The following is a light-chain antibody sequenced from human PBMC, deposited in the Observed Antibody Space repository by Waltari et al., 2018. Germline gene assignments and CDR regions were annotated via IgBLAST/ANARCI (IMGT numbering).Light chain of an antibody. CDR3: QSADISTSSLI. J-gene: IGLJ2*01. CDR1: VLSKRF. Sequence: SSGLTQPPSVSVSPGQTTRITCSGDVLSKRFAYWYQHKSGQAPLLLIFKESERPSGIPGRFSGSSSGTTVTLTISGVQPEDEADYYCQSADISTSSLIFAGGTKLTVL. V-gene: IGLV3-25*03. CDR2: KES.